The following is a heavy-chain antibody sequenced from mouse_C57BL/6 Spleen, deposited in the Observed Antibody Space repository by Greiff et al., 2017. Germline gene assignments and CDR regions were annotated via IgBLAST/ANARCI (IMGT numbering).Heavy chain of an antibody. Sequence: QVQLQQSGPELVKPGASVKISCKASGYAFSSSWMNWVKQRPGKGLEWIGRIYPGDGDTNYNGKFQGKATLTADKSTSTAYMQLSSLTSEDSAVYFCARANYYGSSFFDYWGQGTTLTVSS. CDR3: ARANYYGSSFFDY. J-gene: IGHJ2*01. CDR2: IYPGDGDT. V-gene: IGHV1-82*01. CDR1: GYAFSSSW. D-gene: IGHD1-1*01.